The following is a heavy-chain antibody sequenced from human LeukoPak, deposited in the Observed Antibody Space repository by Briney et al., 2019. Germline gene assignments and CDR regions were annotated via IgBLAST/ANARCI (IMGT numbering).Heavy chain of an antibody. CDR1: GFTFTDYY. V-gene: IGHV3-11*04. D-gene: IGHD6-13*01. CDR3: AISGYSSSSNLDY. Sequence: PGGSLRLSCAASGFTFTDYYMSWIRQAPGKGLEWVSYITNSGTTIYYADSVKGRFTISRDNAKNSLYLQMNSLRAEDTAVYYCAISGYSSSSNLDYWGQGTLVTVSS. J-gene: IGHJ4*02. CDR2: ITNSGTTI.